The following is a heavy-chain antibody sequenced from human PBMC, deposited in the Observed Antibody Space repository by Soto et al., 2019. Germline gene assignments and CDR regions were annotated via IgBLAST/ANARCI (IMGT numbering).Heavy chain of an antibody. D-gene: IGHD4-17*01. CDR3: ARTDDYGDPAFDY. J-gene: IGHJ4*02. Sequence: PKPGYPTQPLAINCTSPWVSPHNKGMCGSWIRQPPGKALEWLALIDWDDDKYYSTSLKTRLTISKDTSKNQVVLTMTNMDPVDTATYYCARTDDYGDPAFDYWGQGTLVTVSS. CDR2: IDWDDDK. CDR1: WVSPHNKGMC. V-gene: IGHV2-70*01.